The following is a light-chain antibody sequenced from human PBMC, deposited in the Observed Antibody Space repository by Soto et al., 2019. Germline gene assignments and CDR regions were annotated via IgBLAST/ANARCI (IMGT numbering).Light chain of an antibody. CDR1: QSVSSY. J-gene: IGKJ1*01. CDR3: QQYDNWPRT. V-gene: IGKV3-15*01. CDR2: GAY. Sequence: EIVLTQSPGTLSLSPGERATLSCRASQSVSSYLAWYQQIPGRAPRLLIYGAYTRASGVPARFSGSGSGTEFTLTISSLQSEDFAVYYCQQYDNWPRTFGQGTKVDIK.